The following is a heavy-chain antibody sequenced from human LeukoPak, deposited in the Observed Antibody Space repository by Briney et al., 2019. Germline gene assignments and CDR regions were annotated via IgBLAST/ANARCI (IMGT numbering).Heavy chain of an antibody. Sequence: GGSLRLSCAASGFNFDEYAMYWVRQAPGKGLEWVSLISGDGGTTSYADSVKGRFTISRDNSENSLNLQMKSLRSEDTALYYCAKARRSGTHYSDFDFWGRGTLVTVSS. J-gene: IGHJ4*02. D-gene: IGHD1-26*01. CDR3: AKARRSGTHYSDFDF. V-gene: IGHV3-43*02. CDR2: ISGDGGTT. CDR1: GFNFDEYA.